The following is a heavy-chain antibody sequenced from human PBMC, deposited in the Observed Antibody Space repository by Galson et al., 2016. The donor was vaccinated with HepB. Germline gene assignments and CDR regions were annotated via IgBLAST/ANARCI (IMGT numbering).Heavy chain of an antibody. D-gene: IGHD3-10*01. CDR2: IQFDGSKK. V-gene: IGHV3-33*01. J-gene: IGHJ3*02. CDR1: GFTFSSYG. Sequence: SLRLSCAGSGFTFSSYGMHWVRQAPGKGLEWVAAIQFDGSKKYYGDSVKGRFTISRDNAKNSLYLQMNSLRDEDTAVYYCARRSSDAFDIWGQGTMVSVSS. CDR3: ARRSSDAFDI.